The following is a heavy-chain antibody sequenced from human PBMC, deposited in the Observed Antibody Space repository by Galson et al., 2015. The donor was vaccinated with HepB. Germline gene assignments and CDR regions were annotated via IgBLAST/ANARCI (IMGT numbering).Heavy chain of an antibody. D-gene: IGHD6-13*01. CDR2: INPNSGGT. V-gene: IGHV1-2*02. CDR1: GYTFTGYY. Sequence: SVKVSCKASGYTFTGYYMHWVRQAPGQGLEWMGWINPNSGGTNYAQKFQGRVTMTRDTSISTAYMELSRLRSDDTAVYYCARVNPYTSSWYFDYCGQGTLVTVSP. J-gene: IGHJ4*02. CDR3: ARVNPYTSSWYFDY.